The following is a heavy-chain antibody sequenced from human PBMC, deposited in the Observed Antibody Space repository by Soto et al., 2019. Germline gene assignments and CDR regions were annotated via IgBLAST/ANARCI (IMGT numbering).Heavy chain of an antibody. J-gene: IGHJ4*02. D-gene: IGHD5-18*01. CDR3: ASGIQLWLRRINNGYSG. CDR2: IIPMFGTA. V-gene: IGHV1-69*12. Sequence: QVQLVQSGAEVKKPESSVKVSFKAPGGTFSTYAISWVRQAPGQGLEWMGGIIPMFGTANYAQRFQDRVTITADESTNTVYMELSSLRSEDTAVYFCASGIQLWLRRINNGYSGWGQGTLVTDSS. CDR1: GGTFSTYA.